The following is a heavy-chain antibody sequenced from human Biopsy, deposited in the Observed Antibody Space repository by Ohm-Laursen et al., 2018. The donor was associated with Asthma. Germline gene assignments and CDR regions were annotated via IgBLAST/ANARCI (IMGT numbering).Heavy chain of an antibody. J-gene: IGHJ5*02. Sequence: PGTLSLTCSVSGGSISSDYWSWLRQSPGKGLEWIGYIHNSGNTNYNPSLKSRVTISLDTSKNHFSLRLSLVTAADTAVYFCARGQGRGIQLWSLDPWGQGILVTVSS. CDR1: GGSISSDY. D-gene: IGHD5-18*01. CDR2: IHNSGNT. CDR3: ARGQGRGIQLWSLDP. V-gene: IGHV4-59*01.